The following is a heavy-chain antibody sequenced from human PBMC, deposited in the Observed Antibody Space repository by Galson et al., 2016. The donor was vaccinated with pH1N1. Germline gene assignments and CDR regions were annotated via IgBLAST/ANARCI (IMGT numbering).Heavy chain of an antibody. CDR3: AAQTVGATTVFDL. CDR2: IYFSGST. Sequence: SETLSLTCTVSSGSVSGANYYWTWIRQSAGKGLEWIGRIYFSGSTSYNPSLRGRVSISVDTSKNQFSLDLTSVTAADTAVYYCAAQTVGATTVFDLWGPGTKVIVSS. CDR1: SGSVSGANYY. D-gene: IGHD1-26*01. V-gene: IGHV4-61*10. J-gene: IGHJ2*01.